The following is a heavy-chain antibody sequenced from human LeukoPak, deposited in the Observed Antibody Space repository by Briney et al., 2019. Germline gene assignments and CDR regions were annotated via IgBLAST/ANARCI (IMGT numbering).Heavy chain of an antibody. D-gene: IGHD5-18*01. V-gene: IGHV3-23*01. Sequence: PGGSLRLSCAASGFPLSSYAMSWVRQAPGKGLECVSAIGGSGGTTYYADSVKGRFTISRDNSKNTLYLQMNSLRAEDTAVYYCAKDTASSWWYFDLWGRGTLVTVSS. CDR3: AKDTASSWWYFDL. J-gene: IGHJ2*01. CDR1: GFPLSSYA. CDR2: IGGSGGTT.